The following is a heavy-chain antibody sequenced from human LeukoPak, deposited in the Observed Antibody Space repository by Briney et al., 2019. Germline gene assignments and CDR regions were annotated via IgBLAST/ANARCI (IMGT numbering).Heavy chain of an antibody. CDR1: GFTFSSYW. V-gene: IGHV3-7*01. D-gene: IGHD6-6*01. CDR2: IKQDGSEK. J-gene: IGHJ6*03. Sequence: GGSLRLSCAASGFTFSSYWMSWVRQAPGKGLEWVANIKQDGSEKYYVDSVKGRFTISRDNAKNSLYLQMNSLRAEDTAVYYCARPYSSSSHYYYYYYMDVWGKGTTVTVSS. CDR3: ARPYSSSSHYYYYYYMDV.